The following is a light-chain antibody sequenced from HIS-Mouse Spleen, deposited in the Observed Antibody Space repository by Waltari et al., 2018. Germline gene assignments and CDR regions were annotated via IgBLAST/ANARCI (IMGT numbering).Light chain of an antibody. J-gene: IGLJ3*02. V-gene: IGLV2-23*01. CDR3: CSYAVSSTWV. Sequence: QSALTQPASVSGSPGQSITISCTGTSSDVGSYNLVSWYQQHPGKAPKLMLYEGSKRPSGVSNRFAGSKSGNTASLTISGLQAEDEADYYCCSYAVSSTWVFGGGTKLTVL. CDR2: EGS. CDR1: SSDVGSYNL.